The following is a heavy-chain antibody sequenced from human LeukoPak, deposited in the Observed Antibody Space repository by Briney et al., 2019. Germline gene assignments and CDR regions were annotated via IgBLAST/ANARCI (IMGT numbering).Heavy chain of an antibody. D-gene: IGHD1-26*01. Sequence: GWSLRLSCAASGFTFGSYGMHWVRQAPGKGLEWVAVISYDGSNKYYADSVKGRFTISRDNSKNTLYLQMNSLRAEDTAVYYCAKEKPPWEWELLLDYWGQGTLVTVSS. V-gene: IGHV3-30*18. CDR1: GFTFGSYG. CDR2: ISYDGSNK. J-gene: IGHJ4*02. CDR3: AKEKPPWEWELLLDY.